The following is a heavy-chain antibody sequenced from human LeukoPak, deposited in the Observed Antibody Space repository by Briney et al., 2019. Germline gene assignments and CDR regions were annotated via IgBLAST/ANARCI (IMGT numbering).Heavy chain of an antibody. CDR1: GYSISSGYY. D-gene: IGHD6-6*01. V-gene: IGHV4-38-2*02. J-gene: IGHJ6*03. CDR2: IYHSGST. Sequence: SETLSLTCTVSGYSISSGYYWGWIRQPPGKGLEWIGSIYHSGSTYYNPSLKSRVTISVDTSKNQFSLKLSSVTAADTAVYYCAREGAARRYYYYYMDVWGQGTLVTVSS. CDR3: AREGAARRYYYYYMDV.